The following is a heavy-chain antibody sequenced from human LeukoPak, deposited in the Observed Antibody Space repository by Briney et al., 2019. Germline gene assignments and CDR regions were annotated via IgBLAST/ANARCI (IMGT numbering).Heavy chain of an antibody. CDR3: AKGNAAFDI. Sequence: PGGSLRLSCAASEFTFTNYAMSWVRQAPGKGLEWVSSISESGGSTYYADSGKGRFTISRDNSKNTLHLQMNSLRVEDTAVYYCAKGNAAFDIWGQGTMVIVSS. D-gene: IGHD1-1*01. CDR1: EFTFTNYA. J-gene: IGHJ3*02. V-gene: IGHV3-23*01. CDR2: ISESGGST.